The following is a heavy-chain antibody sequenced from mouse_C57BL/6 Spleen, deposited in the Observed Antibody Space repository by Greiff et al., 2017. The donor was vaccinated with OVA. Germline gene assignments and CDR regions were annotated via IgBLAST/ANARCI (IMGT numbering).Heavy chain of an antibody. CDR2: IDPSDSYT. CDR1: GYTFTSYW. CDR3: ARRGTTDWYFDV. V-gene: IGHV1-69*01. Sequence: QVQLKQPGAELVMPGASVKLSCKASGYTFTSYWMHWVKQRPGQGLEWIGEIDPSDSYTNYNQKFKGKSTLTVDKSSSTAYMQLSSLTSEDSAVYYGARRGTTDWYFDVWGTGTTVTVSS. J-gene: IGHJ1*03. D-gene: IGHD1-1*01.